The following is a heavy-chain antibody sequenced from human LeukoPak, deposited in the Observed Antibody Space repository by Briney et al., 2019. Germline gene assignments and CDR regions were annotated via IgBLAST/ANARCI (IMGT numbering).Heavy chain of an antibody. V-gene: IGHV3-9*01. CDR3: AKDMNSYGSGSSYNPWGPFDS. D-gene: IGHD3-10*01. J-gene: IGHJ4*02. Sequence: PGGSLGLSCAASGFTFDNYAMHWVRQAPGKGLEWVSGIAWNSGNTGFADSVKGRFTISRDNAENSLSLQMNSLTPEDTAFYFCAKDMNSYGSGSSYNPWGPFDSWGQGTLVTVSS. CDR1: GFTFDNYA. CDR2: IAWNSGNT.